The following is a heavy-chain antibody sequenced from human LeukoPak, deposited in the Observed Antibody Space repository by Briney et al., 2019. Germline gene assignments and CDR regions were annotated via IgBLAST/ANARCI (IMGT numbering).Heavy chain of an antibody. Sequence: PGGSLRLSCAASGFTFSSYGMHWVRQAPGKGLEWVAFIRYDGSNKYYADSVKGRFTISRDNSKNTLYLQMNSLRAEDTAVYYCAKGGGGETGTTGYWGQGTLVTVSS. CDR1: GFTFSSYG. D-gene: IGHD1-7*01. CDR2: IRYDGSNK. J-gene: IGHJ4*02. CDR3: AKGGGGETGTTGY. V-gene: IGHV3-30*02.